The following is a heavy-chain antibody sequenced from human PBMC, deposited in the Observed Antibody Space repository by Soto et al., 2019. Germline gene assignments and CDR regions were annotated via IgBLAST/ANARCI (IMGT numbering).Heavy chain of an antibody. CDR1: GFTFSSYS. CDR3: ARDWGLRDGYTPGS. D-gene: IGHD5-12*01. CDR2: ISSSSSYI. Sequence: GGSLRLSCAASGFTFSSYSMNWVRQAPGKGLEWVSSISSSSSYIYYADSVKGRFTISRDNAKNSLYLQMNSLRAEDTAVYYCARDWGLRDGYTPGSWGQGTLVTVSS. V-gene: IGHV3-21*01. J-gene: IGHJ5*02.